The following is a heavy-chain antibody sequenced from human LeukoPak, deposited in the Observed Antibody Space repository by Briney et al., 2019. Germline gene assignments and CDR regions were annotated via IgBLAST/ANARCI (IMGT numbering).Heavy chain of an antibody. CDR1: GYTFTSYY. J-gene: IGHJ5*02. CDR2: ISAYNGNT. Sequence: ASVKVSCKASGYTFTSYYMHWVRQAPGQGLEWMGWISAYNGNTNYAQKLQGRVTMTTDTSTSTAYMELRSLRSDDTAVYYCARYYDFRPGWFDPWGQGTLVTVSS. CDR3: ARYYDFRPGWFDP. V-gene: IGHV1-18*04. D-gene: IGHD3-3*01.